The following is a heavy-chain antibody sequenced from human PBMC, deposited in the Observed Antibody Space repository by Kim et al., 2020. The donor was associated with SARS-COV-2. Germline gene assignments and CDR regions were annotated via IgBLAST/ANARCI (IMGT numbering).Heavy chain of an antibody. CDR2: MNPNSGGT. CDR1: GYTFTGYF. Sequence: ASVKVSCKASGYTFTGYFIHWVRQAPGQGLEWMGWMNPNSGGTSVAQNFQGRVTMTRDTSISTANMELSRLRSDDTAVFYCARGVSGWFGELFNPHYYGMDVWGQGTTVTVSS. CDR3: ARGVSGWFGELFNPHYYGMDV. V-gene: IGHV1-2*02. D-gene: IGHD3-10*01. J-gene: IGHJ6*02.